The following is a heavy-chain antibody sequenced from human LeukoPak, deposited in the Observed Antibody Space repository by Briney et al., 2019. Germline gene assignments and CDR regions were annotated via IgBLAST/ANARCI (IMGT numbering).Heavy chain of an antibody. CDR2: IIPIFGTA. V-gene: IGHV1-69*13. Sequence: ASVKVSCKASGGTFSSYAISWVRQAPGQGLEWMGGIIPIFGTANYAQKFQGRVTITADESTSTAYMELRSLKSDDTAVYYCAREGDMVRGVIPHPSDYWGQGTLVTVSS. J-gene: IGHJ4*02. D-gene: IGHD3-10*01. CDR1: GGTFSSYA. CDR3: AREGDMVRGVIPHPSDY.